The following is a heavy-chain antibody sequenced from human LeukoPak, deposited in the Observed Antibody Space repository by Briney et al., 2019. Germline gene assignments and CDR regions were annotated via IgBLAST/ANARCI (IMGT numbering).Heavy chain of an antibody. CDR3: ARVCYGSGSYYTLAYYYYYGMDV. J-gene: IGHJ6*02. Sequence: GASVKVSCKASGYTFTGYYMHWVRQAPGQGLEWMGWINPNSGGTNYAQKLQGRVTMTTDTSTSTAYMELRSLRSDDTAVYYCARVCYGSGSYYTLAYYYYYGMDVWGQGTTVTVSS. V-gene: IGHV1-2*02. CDR1: GYTFTGYY. D-gene: IGHD3-10*01. CDR2: INPNSGGT.